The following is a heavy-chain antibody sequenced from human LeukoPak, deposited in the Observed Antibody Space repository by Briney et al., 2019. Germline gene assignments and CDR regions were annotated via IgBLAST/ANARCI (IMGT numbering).Heavy chain of an antibody. Sequence: ASVKVSCKASGYTFTSYGISWVRQAPGQGLEWMGWISAYNGNTNYAQKLQGRVTMTTDTSTSTAYMELRGLRSDDTAVYYCARFGELTRVGYGMDVWGQGTTVTVSS. CDR1: GYTFTSYG. CDR2: ISAYNGNT. V-gene: IGHV1-18*01. CDR3: ARFGELTRVGYGMDV. D-gene: IGHD3-10*01. J-gene: IGHJ6*02.